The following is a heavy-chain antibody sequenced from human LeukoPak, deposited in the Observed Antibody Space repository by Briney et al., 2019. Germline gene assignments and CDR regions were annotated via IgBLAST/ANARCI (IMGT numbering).Heavy chain of an antibody. CDR3: AKGYYYDRPYFDY. CDR1: GFTFSRFS. CDR2: ITSSSSTT. D-gene: IGHD3-22*01. J-gene: IGHJ4*02. Sequence: GGSLRLYCAASGFTFSRFSMNWVRQAPGKGLEWVSYITSSSSTTHYADSVKGRFTISRDNSKNMLYLQMNSLRAEDTAVYYCAKGYYYDRPYFDYWGQGTLVTVSS. V-gene: IGHV3-48*01.